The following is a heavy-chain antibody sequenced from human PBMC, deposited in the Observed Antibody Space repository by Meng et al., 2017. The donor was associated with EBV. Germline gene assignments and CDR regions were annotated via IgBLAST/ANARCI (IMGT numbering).Heavy chain of an antibody. J-gene: IGHJ4*02. Sequence: QVQLGESGAEVKKPGASVKVSCKASGFSFTSYAMHWVRQAPGQRLEWMGWFNAGNDNTEYSQKFQGRVTITRDTSTRTAYMDLSSLRSDDTAVYYRVRDLWLRIGECVWGQGTLVTVSS. CDR3: VRDLWLRIGECV. CDR2: FNAGNDNT. D-gene: IGHD5-12*01. CDR1: GFSFTSYA. V-gene: IGHV1-3*01.